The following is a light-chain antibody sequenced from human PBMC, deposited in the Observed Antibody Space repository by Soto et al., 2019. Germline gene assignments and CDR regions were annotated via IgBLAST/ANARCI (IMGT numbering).Light chain of an antibody. V-gene: IGKV1-5*01. J-gene: IGKJ2*01. CDR1: QSISSW. CDR3: QQYNSYSQT. CDR2: DAS. Sequence: DIQMTQSPSTLSASVGGRVTITCRASQSISSWLAWYQQKPGKAPKLLIYDASSLESGVPSRFSGSGSGTEFTLTISSLQPDDFATYYCQQYNSYSQTFGQGTKLEIK.